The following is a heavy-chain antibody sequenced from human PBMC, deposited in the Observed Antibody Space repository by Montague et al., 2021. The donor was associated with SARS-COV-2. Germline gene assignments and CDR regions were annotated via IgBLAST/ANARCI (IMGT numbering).Heavy chain of an antibody. D-gene: IGHD6-13*01. CDR2: IHYSGTT. CDR3: VRHWGIAAAGN. V-gene: IGHV4-39*01. Sequence: SETLSLTCSVSGGSITDRTYYWCCIRQSPGKGLEWIGTIHYSGTTYYNPSLKSRVTISLDTAKNQFSLKMTSVTAADTAVYYCVRHWGIAAAGNWGQGTLVTVSS. J-gene: IGHJ4*02. CDR1: GGSITDRTYY.